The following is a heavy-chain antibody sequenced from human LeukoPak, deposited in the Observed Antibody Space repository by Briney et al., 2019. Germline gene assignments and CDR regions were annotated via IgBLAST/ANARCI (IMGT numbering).Heavy chain of an antibody. CDR1: GFTFSSYW. D-gene: IGHD3-22*01. J-gene: IGHJ5*02. CDR3: AKDRSAYYSGRFDP. Sequence: GGSLRLSCAASGFTFSSYWMSWVRQAPGKGLEWVANIKQDGSEKYYVDSVKGRFTISRDNAKNSLYLQMNSLRAEDTAVYFCAKDRSAYYSGRFDPWGQGTLVTVSS. V-gene: IGHV3-7*03. CDR2: IKQDGSEK.